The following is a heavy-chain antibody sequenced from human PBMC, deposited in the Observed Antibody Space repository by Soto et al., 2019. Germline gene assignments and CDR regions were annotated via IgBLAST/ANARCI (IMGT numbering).Heavy chain of an antibody. V-gene: IGHV3-23*01. D-gene: IGHD2-2*01. CDR2: ISGSGCST. CDR1: GFTFSSYA. Sequence: GGSLRLSCAASGFTFSSYAMRWVRQAPGKGLEWVSAISGSGCSTYYAYSVKGRFTISRDNSNNTLYLQINSLRAEDTAVYYCAKYQLQLYYYYYGMDVWGQGPTVTVSS. CDR3: AKYQLQLYYYYYGMDV. J-gene: IGHJ6*02.